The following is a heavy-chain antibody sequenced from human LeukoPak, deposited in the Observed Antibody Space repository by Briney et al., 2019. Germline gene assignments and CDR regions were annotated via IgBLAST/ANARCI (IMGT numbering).Heavy chain of an antibody. CDR2: FDPEDGET. Sequence: ASVKVSCKVSGYTLTELSMHWVRQAPGKGHEWTGDFDPEDGETIYAQKFQGRVTMTEDTSTDTAYMELSSLRSEDTAVYYCATGSMITFGGVIQLDYWGQGTLVTVSS. J-gene: IGHJ4*02. CDR1: GYTLTELS. CDR3: ATGSMITFGGVIQLDY. V-gene: IGHV1-24*01. D-gene: IGHD3-16*01.